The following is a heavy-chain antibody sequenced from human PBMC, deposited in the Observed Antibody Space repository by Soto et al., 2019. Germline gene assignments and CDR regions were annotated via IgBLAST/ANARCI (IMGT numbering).Heavy chain of an antibody. CDR2: IIPIIGTP. D-gene: IGHD3-10*01. J-gene: IGHJ4*02. CDR3: ARDLEFRDGNISHLDY. Sequence: PVKVSCTAAGVTFRNHVFNWVRQAPGQGLEWMGGIIPIIGTPNYAQKFQGRVTITADASTNTVYLEVSSLRSQDTAVYYCARDLEFRDGNISHLDYWGQGTPVNVSS. V-gene: IGHV1-69*01. CDR1: GVTFRNHV.